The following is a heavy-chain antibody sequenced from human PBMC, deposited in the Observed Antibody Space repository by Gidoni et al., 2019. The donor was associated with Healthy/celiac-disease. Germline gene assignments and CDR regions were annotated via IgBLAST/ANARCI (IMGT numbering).Heavy chain of an antibody. CDR1: GFTFSSSS. CDR3: ARGVSYYDFWSGYYDPGFAAFDI. V-gene: IGHV3-21*01. D-gene: IGHD3-3*01. J-gene: IGHJ3*02. Sequence: EVQLVESGGGLVKPGGSLSLSCAASGFTFSSSSMNWVRQAPGKGLEWVSSISSSSSYIYYADSVKGRFTISRDNAKNSLYLQMNSLRAEDTAVYYCARGVSYYDFWSGYYDPGFAAFDIWGQGTMVTVSS. CDR2: ISSSSSYI.